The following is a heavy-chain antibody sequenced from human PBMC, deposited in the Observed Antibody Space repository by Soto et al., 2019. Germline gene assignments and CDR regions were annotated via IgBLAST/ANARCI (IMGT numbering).Heavy chain of an antibody. CDR3: ARAFGVVRTYFDY. D-gene: IGHD3-3*01. CDR1: GGSISSYY. CDR2: IYYSGST. V-gene: IGHV4-59*01. J-gene: IGHJ4*02. Sequence: SETLSLTCTVSGGSISSYYWSWIRQPPGKGLEWIGYIYYSGSTNYNPSLKSRVTISVDTSKNQFSLKLSSVTAADTAVYYCARAFGVVRTYFDYWGQGTLVTVS.